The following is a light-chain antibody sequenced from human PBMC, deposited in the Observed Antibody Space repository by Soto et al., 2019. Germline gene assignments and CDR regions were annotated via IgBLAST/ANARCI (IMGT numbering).Light chain of an antibody. CDR1: SSDVGAYDY. CDR2: DVS. V-gene: IGLV2-14*03. CDR3: SSYTSSSTPYV. J-gene: IGLJ1*01. Sequence: QSALTQPASVSGSPGQSITISCTGTSSDVGAYDYVSWFQHHPGKAPKLMIFDVSNRPSGVSNRFSGSKSANTASLTISGLRAEDVADYYCSSYTSSSTPYVFGTGTKLTVL.